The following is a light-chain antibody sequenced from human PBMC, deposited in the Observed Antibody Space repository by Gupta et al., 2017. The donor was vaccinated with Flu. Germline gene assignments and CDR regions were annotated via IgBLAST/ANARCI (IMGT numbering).Light chain of an antibody. CDR1: QSGWNSRNNEKY. V-gene: IGKV4-1*01. CDR2: GAS. J-gene: IGKJ2*01. CDR3: QQDYRSPHT. Sequence: SLGGRATINCKVSQSGWNSRNNEKYLDWYQQKPGQPPKLLIYGASSWQCGVPDRFSGSGSGTDFTLTVSSLQAEEVAVYYCQQDYRSPHTFGQGTKMEIK.